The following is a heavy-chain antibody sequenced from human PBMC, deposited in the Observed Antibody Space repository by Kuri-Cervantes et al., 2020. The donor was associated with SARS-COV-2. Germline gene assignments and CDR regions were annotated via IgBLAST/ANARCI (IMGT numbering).Heavy chain of an antibody. Sequence: ASVKVSCKASGYTFRNNDINWVRQASGQGLEWMGWMNPDTGNSGYAQKFRGRVTMTRDTSMTTAYMELSSLRSEDTAVYYCANLKSSGYYSYAFDIWGQGAMVTVSS. CDR3: ANLKSSGYYSYAFDI. CDR2: MNPDTGNS. V-gene: IGHV1-8*02. D-gene: IGHD3-22*01. CDR1: GYTFRNND. J-gene: IGHJ3*02.